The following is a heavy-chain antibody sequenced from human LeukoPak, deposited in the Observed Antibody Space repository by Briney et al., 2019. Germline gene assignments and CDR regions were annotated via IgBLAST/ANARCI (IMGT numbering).Heavy chain of an antibody. CDR3: ARGQKYIYGYTVTELGSRYFDY. V-gene: IGHV4-59*01. Sequence: SETLSLTCTVSGGSISDYYWSWIRQSPGKGLEWIGYIFYSGRTSYNPSLKSRVTISVDTSKNHFSLTLSSVTAADTAVYYCARGQKYIYGYTVTELGSRYFDYWGQGTLVTVSS. CDR1: GGSISDYY. D-gene: IGHD5-18*01. J-gene: IGHJ4*02. CDR2: IFYSGRT.